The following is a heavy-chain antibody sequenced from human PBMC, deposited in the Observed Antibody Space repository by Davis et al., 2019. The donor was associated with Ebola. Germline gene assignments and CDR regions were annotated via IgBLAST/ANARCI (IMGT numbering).Heavy chain of an antibody. J-gene: IGHJ2*01. CDR3: ARDLPGGDWYFDL. V-gene: IGHV3-66*03. CDR2: LGLSGDT. CDR1: GFTFSNYY. Sequence: GGSLRLSCAASGFTFSNYYMSWIRQASGKGLEWVSTLGLSGDTYYADSVKGRFTISRDNSMNTLHLQMSSLRAEDTAVYYCARDLPGGDWYFDLWGRGTLVTVSS. D-gene: IGHD1-14*01.